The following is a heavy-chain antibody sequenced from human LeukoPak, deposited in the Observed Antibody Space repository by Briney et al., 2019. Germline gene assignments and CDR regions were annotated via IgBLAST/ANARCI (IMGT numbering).Heavy chain of an antibody. CDR2: INHSGST. V-gene: IGHV4-34*01. D-gene: IGHD2-21*02. Sequence: TSETLSLTCAVYGVSFSGYYWSWIRQPPGKGLEWIGEINHSGSTNYNPSLKSRVTISVDTSKNQFSLKLTSVTAADTAVYYCARGGYCGGDCYFYYWGQGTLVTVSS. J-gene: IGHJ4*02. CDR1: GVSFSGYY. CDR3: ARGGYCGGDCYFYY.